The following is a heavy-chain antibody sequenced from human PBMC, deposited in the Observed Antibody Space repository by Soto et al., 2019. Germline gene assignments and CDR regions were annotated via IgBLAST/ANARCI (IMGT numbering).Heavy chain of an antibody. CDR2: IWYDGSNK. D-gene: IGHD6-13*01. V-gene: IGHV3-33*01. CDR1: GFIFSSYG. J-gene: IGHJ6*03. CDR3: ARVAEAAAGNYYYYYMDV. Sequence: PGGSLRLSCAASGFIFSSYGMHWVRQAPGKGLEWVAVIWYDGSNKYYADSVKGRFTISRDNSKSALYLQLNTLRAEDTAVYYCARVAEAAAGNYYYYYMDVWGKGTTVTVSS.